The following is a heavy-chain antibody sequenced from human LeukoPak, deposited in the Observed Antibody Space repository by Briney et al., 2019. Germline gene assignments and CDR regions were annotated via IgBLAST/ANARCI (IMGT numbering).Heavy chain of an antibody. V-gene: IGHV4-39*07. J-gene: IGHJ4*02. Sequence: PSETLSLTCTVSGGSISSYYWGWIRQPPGKGLEWIGSIYYSGSTYYNPSLKSRVTISVDTSKNQFSLKLSSVTAADTAVYYCAVGIAAADSYYFDYWGQGTLVTVSS. CDR1: GGSISSYY. CDR2: IYYSGST. CDR3: AVGIAAADSYYFDY. D-gene: IGHD6-13*01.